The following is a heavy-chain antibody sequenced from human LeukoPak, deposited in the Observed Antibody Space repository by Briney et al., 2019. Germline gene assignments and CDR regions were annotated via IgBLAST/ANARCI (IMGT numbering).Heavy chain of an antibody. Sequence: ASVKVSCKASGGTFSSYAISWVRQAPGQGLEWMGGIIPIFGTANYAQKFQGRVTITADKSTSTACMELSSLRSEDTAVYYCATYCSSTSCYVYFDYWGQGTLVTVSS. CDR2: IIPIFGTA. D-gene: IGHD2-2*01. CDR3: ATYCSSTSCYVYFDY. J-gene: IGHJ4*02. CDR1: GGTFSSYA. V-gene: IGHV1-69*06.